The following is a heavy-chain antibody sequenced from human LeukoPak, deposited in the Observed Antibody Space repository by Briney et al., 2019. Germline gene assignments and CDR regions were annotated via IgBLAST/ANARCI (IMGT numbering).Heavy chain of an antibody. V-gene: IGHV4-59*01. J-gene: IGHJ3*02. D-gene: IGHD3-9*01. CDR3: ARLTYYDILGAFDI. Sequence: PSETLSLTCTVSGGSISSYYWSWIRQPPGKGLEWIGYIYYSGSTNYNPSLKSRVTISVDTSKNQFSLKLSSVTAADTAVYYCARLTYYDILGAFDIWGQGTMVTVSS. CDR1: GGSISSYY. CDR2: IYYSGST.